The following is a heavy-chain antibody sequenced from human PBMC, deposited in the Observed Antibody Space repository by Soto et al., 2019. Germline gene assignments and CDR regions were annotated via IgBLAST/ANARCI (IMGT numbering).Heavy chain of an antibody. CDR2: ISGSGDGT. CDR1: GFSGSDYN. V-gene: IGHV3-23*01. J-gene: IGHJ6*02. Sequence: GGSLRLSCAASGFSGSDYNMSWVRQAPGKGLEWVSSISGSGDGTYYGDSVKGRFTLSRDTSQKTLYLQMNNLRGEDTAVYFCTKSRRSVLMVYGFGGMDVWGRGTTVTVSS. CDR3: TKSRRSVLMVYGFGGMDV. D-gene: IGHD2-8*01.